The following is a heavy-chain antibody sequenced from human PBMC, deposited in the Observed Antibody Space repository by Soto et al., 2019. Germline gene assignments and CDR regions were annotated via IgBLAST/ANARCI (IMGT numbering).Heavy chain of an antibody. J-gene: IGHJ6*02. CDR3: ARASAFVDTAMVSSRHYYYYGMDV. V-gene: IGHV1-69*13. CDR1: GGTFSSYA. CDR2: IIPIFGTA. D-gene: IGHD5-18*01. Sequence: SVKVSCKASGGTFSSYAISWVRQAPGQGLEWMGGIIPIFGTANYPQKFQGRVTITADESTSTAYMELSSLRSEDTAVYYCARASAFVDTAMVSSRHYYYYGMDVWGQGTTVTVSS.